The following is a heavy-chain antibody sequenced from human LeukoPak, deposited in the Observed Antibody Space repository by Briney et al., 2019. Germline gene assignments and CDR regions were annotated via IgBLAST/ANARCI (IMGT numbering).Heavy chain of an antibody. Sequence: GGSLRLSCAASGFTFSCYGMSWVRNAPGKGLEWVSAISGSGGSTYYADSVKGRFTISRDNSKNTLYLQMNSLRAENTAVYYCAKAYSNYFDYWGQGTLVTVSS. V-gene: IGHV3-23*01. D-gene: IGHD4-11*01. CDR3: AKAYSNYFDY. CDR2: ISGSGGST. J-gene: IGHJ4*02. CDR1: GFTFSCYG.